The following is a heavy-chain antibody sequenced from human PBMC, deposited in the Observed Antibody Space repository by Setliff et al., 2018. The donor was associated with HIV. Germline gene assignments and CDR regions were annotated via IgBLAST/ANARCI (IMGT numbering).Heavy chain of an antibody. J-gene: IGHJ3*01. CDR2: IHSSGTT. CDR3: ARHKTNYDFYAFDV. D-gene: IGHD3-3*01. Sequence: PSETLSLTCTVSGGSFSSSTYSWGWIRQPPGMGLEWIGGIHSSGTTYYNPSLKSRVAISVDTSRSQFSLKLRSVTAADTAVYYCARHKTNYDFYAFDVWGQGTMVTVSS. V-gene: IGHV4-39*01. CDR1: GGSFSSSTYS.